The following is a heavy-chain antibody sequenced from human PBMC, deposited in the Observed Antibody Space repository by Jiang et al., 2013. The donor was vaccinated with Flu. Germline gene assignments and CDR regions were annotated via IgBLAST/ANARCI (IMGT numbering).Heavy chain of an antibody. CDR3: ARGPRGVCYPACQNGMDV. D-gene: IGHD2-21*02. V-gene: IGHV4-4*07. CDR1: GGSMRGYY. J-gene: IGHJ6*02. CDR2: LWTSGST. Sequence: GSGLVKPSETLSLTCTVSGGSMRGYYWIWIRQAAGKRLEYIGRLWTSGSTNYNPSLESRVTMSVDTSKSQFSLKLTSVTAADTAVYYCARGPRGVCYPACQNGMDVWGQGTTVTVSS.